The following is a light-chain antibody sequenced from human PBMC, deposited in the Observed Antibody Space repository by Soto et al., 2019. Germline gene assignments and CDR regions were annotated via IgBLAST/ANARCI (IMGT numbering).Light chain of an antibody. Sequence: QSALTQPASVSGSPGQSITISCTGTSSDVGGYNYVSWYQQHPGKAPKLMIYEVSHRPSGFPNRFSGSKSGNTASLTISGLQAEDEADYFCNSYGNTPTRDVFGTGTKVTVL. V-gene: IGLV2-14*01. CDR1: SSDVGGYNY. J-gene: IGLJ1*01. CDR2: EVS. CDR3: NSYGNTPTRDV.